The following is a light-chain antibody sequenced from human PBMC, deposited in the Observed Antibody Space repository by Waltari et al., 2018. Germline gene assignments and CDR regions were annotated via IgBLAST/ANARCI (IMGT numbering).Light chain of an antibody. J-gene: IGKJ4*01. CDR3: QQYDGIVVT. CDR2: STY. CDR1: QTVSTIA. Sequence: DIVLTQSPGTLSLSPGDRATLSCRASQTVSTIALSWYQQKPGQAPRVLIYSTYNRATGIPDRLSGSGSGTDFTLTINRLAPEDFAMYYCQQYDGIVVTFGGGTKVEI. V-gene: IGKV3-20*01.